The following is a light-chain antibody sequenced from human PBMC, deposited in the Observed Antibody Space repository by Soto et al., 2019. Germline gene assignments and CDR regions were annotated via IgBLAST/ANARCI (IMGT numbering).Light chain of an antibody. CDR2: ASF. V-gene: IGKV1-39*01. J-gene: IGKJ1*01. Sequence: DIQMTQSPSSLSASVGDRVTISCRASQSISNYLNWYQQKPGKAPKLLIYASFTLQSGVPSRFSGTGSGTDFTLTISSLQPEDFGTYYCQQSYSSPETFGQGTNVEF. CDR1: QSISNY. CDR3: QQSYSSPET.